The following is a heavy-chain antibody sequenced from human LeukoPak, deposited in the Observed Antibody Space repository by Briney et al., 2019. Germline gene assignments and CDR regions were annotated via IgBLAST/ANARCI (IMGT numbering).Heavy chain of an antibody. Sequence: GSSVKVSCKASGGTFNTYAISWVRQAPGQGLEWMGRIIPILGMTNYAQKFRGRVTITADRSTTTAYMELSSLRSEDTAVYYCARALWGDGYSYGYGDYWGQGTLVTVSS. CDR3: ARALWGDGYSYGYGDY. J-gene: IGHJ4*02. D-gene: IGHD5-18*01. CDR1: GGTFNTYA. CDR2: IIPILGMT. V-gene: IGHV1-69*04.